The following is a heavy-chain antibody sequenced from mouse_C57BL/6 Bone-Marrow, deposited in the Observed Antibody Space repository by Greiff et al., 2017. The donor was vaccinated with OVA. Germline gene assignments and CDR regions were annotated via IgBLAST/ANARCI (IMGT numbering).Heavy chain of an antibody. CDR1: GFSFNTYA. J-gene: IGHJ3*01. V-gene: IGHV10-1*01. CDR2: IRSKSNNYAT. Sequence: VQLKESGGGLVQPKGSLKLSCAASGFSFNTYAMNWVRQAPGKGLEWVARIRSKSNNYATYYADSVKDRFTISRDDSESMLYLQMNNLKTEDTAMYYCVRQGYDYDGGWFAYWGQGTLVTVSA. CDR3: VRQGYDYDGGWFAY. D-gene: IGHD2-4*01.